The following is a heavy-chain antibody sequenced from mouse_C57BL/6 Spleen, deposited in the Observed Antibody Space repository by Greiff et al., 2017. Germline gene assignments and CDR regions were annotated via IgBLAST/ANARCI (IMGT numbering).Heavy chain of an antibody. CDR3: ATPYDYEGTWFAY. D-gene: IGHD2-4*01. CDR1: GFTFSDYG. J-gene: IGHJ3*01. Sequence: DVKLVESGGGLVKPGGSLKLSCAASGFTFSDYGMHWVRQAPEKGLEWVAYISSGSSTIYYADTVKGRFTISRDNAKNTLFLQMTSLRSEDTAMYYCATPYDYEGTWFAYWGQGTLVTVSA. V-gene: IGHV5-17*01. CDR2: ISSGSSTI.